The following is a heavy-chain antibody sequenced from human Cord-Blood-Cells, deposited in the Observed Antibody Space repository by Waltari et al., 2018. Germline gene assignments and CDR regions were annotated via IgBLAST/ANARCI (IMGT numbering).Heavy chain of an antibody. V-gene: IGHV4-59*01. D-gene: IGHD4-17*01. Sequence: QVQLQESGPGLVKPSETLSLTCTVSGGPISSYYWSWLRQPPGKGLEWIGYIYSSGSTNYNPSLKSRVTISVDTTKNQFSLKLSSVTAADTAVYYCARAGYGGKREFDYWGQGTLVTVSS. CDR3: ARAGYGGKREFDY. J-gene: IGHJ4*02. CDR2: IYSSGST. CDR1: GGPISSYY.